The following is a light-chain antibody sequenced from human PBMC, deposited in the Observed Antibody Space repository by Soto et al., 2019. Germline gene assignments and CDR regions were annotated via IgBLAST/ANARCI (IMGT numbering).Light chain of an antibody. CDR1: QSVTSNY. V-gene: IGKV3-20*01. CDR3: QHYVTSLTT. CDR2: GAS. Sequence: EIVVTQSPATLSASPGERVTLTCRASQSVTSNYLAWYQQKPGQAPRLLIFGASIRVTGIPDRFIGSGSGTDFTLTISRLEPKDFAVYYCQHYVTSLTTFGQGTKVDIK. J-gene: IGKJ1*01.